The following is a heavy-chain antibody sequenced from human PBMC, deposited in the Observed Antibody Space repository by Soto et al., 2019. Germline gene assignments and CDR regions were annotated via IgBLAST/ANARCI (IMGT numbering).Heavy chain of an antibody. D-gene: IGHD3-3*01. V-gene: IGHV4-59*01. CDR2: IYYSGST. J-gene: IGHJ4*02. CDR3: ARGERFLEWLFDY. Sequence: PSETLSLTCTVSGGSISSYYWSWIRQPPGKGLEWIGYIYYSGSTNYNPSLKSRVTISVDTSKNQFSLKLSSVTAADTAVYYCARGERFLEWLFDYWGQGTLVTVSS. CDR1: GGSISSYY.